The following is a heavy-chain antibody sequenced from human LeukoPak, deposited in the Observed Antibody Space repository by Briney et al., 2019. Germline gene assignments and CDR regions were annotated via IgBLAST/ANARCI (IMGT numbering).Heavy chain of an antibody. J-gene: IGHJ4*02. CDR1: GFTFSSYG. V-gene: IGHV3-23*01. Sequence: GGSLRLSCAASGFTFSSYGMSWARQAPGKGLEWVSGVSGSGGSTYYADSVKGRFTISRDNSKNTLYLQMNSLRGDDTAVYYCAKNTVTTYRIDYWGQGTLVTVSS. CDR3: AKNTVTTYRIDY. D-gene: IGHD4-17*01. CDR2: VSGSGGST.